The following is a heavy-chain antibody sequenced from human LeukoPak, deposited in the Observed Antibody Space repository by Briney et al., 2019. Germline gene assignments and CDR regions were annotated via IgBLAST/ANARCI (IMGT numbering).Heavy chain of an antibody. D-gene: IGHD3-22*01. CDR3: ARGGYSGSYYRFS. CDR1: GFTFTDYW. CDR2: ISKEGDNA. V-gene: IGHV3-74*01. J-gene: IGHJ4*02. Sequence: PGGSLRLSCAASGFTFTDYWMHWVRQVPGKGLVWLSRISKEGDNAVYADFAKGRFTMSRDNAKKTVYLQLTTLRPDDTALYYCARGGYSGSYYRFSWGRGTLVTVSS.